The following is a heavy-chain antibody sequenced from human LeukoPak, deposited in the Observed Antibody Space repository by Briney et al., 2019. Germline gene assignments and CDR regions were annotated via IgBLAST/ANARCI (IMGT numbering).Heavy chain of an antibody. CDR1: GFTFSSYG. CDR2: IRYDGSNK. D-gene: IGHD2-2*01. CDR3: AKDYLGYCSSTSCHDAFDI. V-gene: IGHV3-30*02. J-gene: IGHJ3*02. Sequence: PGGSLRLSCAASGFTFSSYGMHWVRQAPGKGLEWVAFIRYDGSNKYYADSVKGRFTISRDNSKNTLYLQMNSPRAEDTAVYYCAKDYLGYCSSTSCHDAFDIWGQGTMVTVSS.